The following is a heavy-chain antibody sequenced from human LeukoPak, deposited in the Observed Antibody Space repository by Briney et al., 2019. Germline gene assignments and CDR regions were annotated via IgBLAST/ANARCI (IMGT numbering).Heavy chain of an antibody. CDR1: GFTFSNYW. J-gene: IGHJ4*02. Sequence: GGSLGLSCAASGFTFSNYWMSWVRQAPGKGLEWVANIRQDGSEKYYVDSMRGRFTISRDNAKNSLYLQMSSLRAEDTAAYYCARSTAGLDYWGQGTLVTVSS. CDR3: ARSTAGLDY. CDR2: IRQDGSEK. V-gene: IGHV3-7*01. D-gene: IGHD1-1*01.